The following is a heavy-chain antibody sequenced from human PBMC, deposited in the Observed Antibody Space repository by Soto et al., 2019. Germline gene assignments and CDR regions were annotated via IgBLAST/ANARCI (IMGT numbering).Heavy chain of an antibody. CDR1: GDTFSSYA. J-gene: IGHJ3*02. D-gene: IGHD3-16*02. Sequence: ASVKVSCKASGDTFSSYAMSWVRQAPGQGLEWMGGIIPIFGTANYAQKFQGRVTITADESTSTAYMELSSLRSEDTAVYYCARPHYYVWGSYLLSHAFDIWGQGTMLTVSS. CDR2: IIPIFGTA. CDR3: ARPHYYVWGSYLLSHAFDI. V-gene: IGHV1-69*13.